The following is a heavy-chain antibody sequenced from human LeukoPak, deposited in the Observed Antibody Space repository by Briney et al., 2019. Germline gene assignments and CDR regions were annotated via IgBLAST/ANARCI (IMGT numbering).Heavy chain of an antibody. Sequence: SVMVSCKASGFTFTSSAMQWVRQARGQRLEWIGWIVVGSGNTNYAQKFQERVTITRDMSTSTAYMELSSLRSEDTAVYYCAAVGSRSGEYYYDSSGYDAFDIWGQGTMVTVSS. CDR3: AAVGSRSGEYYYDSSGYDAFDI. CDR1: GFTFTSSA. D-gene: IGHD3-22*01. V-gene: IGHV1-58*02. J-gene: IGHJ3*02. CDR2: IVVGSGNT.